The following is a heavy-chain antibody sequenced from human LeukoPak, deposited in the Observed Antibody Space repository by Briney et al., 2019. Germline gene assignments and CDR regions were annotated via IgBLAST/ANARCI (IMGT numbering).Heavy chain of an antibody. CDR2: ISGSGGST. CDR3: AKSPTYYYDSSGYYNWFDP. J-gene: IGHJ5*02. V-gene: IGHV3-23*01. D-gene: IGHD3-22*01. Sequence: QAGGSLRLSCAASGFTFSSYAMSWVRQAPGKGLEWVSAISGSGGSTYYADSVKGRFTISRDNSKNTLYLQMNSLRAEDTAVYYCAKSPTYYYDSSGYYNWFDPWGQGTLVTVSS. CDR1: GFTFSSYA.